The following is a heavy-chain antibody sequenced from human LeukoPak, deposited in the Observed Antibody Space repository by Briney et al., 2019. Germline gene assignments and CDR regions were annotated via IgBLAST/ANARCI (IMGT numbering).Heavy chain of an antibody. V-gene: IGHV4-59*01. CDR1: GGSISSYY. Sequence: SETLSLTCTVSGGSISSYYWSWIRQPPGKGLEWIGYIYYSGSTNYNPSLKSRVTISVDTSKNQFSLKLSSVTAADRAVYYCARDNYYDSSAYVWGQGTTVTVSS. CDR2: IYYSGST. CDR3: ARDNYYDSSAYV. J-gene: IGHJ6*02. D-gene: IGHD3-22*01.